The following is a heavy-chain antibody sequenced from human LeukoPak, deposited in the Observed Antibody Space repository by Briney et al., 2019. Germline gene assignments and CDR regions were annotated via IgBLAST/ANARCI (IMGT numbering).Heavy chain of an antibody. V-gene: IGHV3-48*04. D-gene: IGHD3-10*01. CDR3: ARASITMGRGELIYYFDY. CDR1: GFSFSNYS. J-gene: IGHJ4*02. CDR2: ISRSSNTI. Sequence: WGSLRLSCAASGFSFSNYSMNWVRQAPGKGLEWISYISRSSNTIYYADSVKGRLTISRDNAKNSPYLQMNSLRAEDTAVYYCARASITMGRGELIYYFDYWGQGTLVTVSS.